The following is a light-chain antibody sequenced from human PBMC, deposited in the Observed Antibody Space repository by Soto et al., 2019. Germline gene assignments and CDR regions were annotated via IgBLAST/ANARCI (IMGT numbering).Light chain of an antibody. CDR3: QLPASLPLT. CDR2: AAS. Sequence: LLSACLGASHTNTYLASQGISSYLAWYQQKPGKAPKLLIYAASTLQSGVPSRFSGSGSGTEFTFIISILQPEDLPTCYRQLPASLPLTFADGTRLDIK. V-gene: IGKV1-9*01. CDR1: QGISSY. J-gene: IGKJ2*01.